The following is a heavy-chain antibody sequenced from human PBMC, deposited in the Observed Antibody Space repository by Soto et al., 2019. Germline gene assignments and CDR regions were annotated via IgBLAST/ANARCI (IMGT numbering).Heavy chain of an antibody. V-gene: IGHV3-30*03. CDR2: ISYDGSNK. J-gene: IGHJ6*02. CDR1: GFTFSSYG. Sequence: QVQLVESGGGVVQPGRSLRLSCAASGFTFSSYGMHWVRQAPGKGLEWVAVISYDGSNKYYADSVKGRFTISRDNSKNSRSRQMNCLGAESAAVYCGATGVRLLIHYCGMDVWGHGATVSVSS. CDR3: ATGVRLLIHYCGMDV. D-gene: IGHD1-26*01.